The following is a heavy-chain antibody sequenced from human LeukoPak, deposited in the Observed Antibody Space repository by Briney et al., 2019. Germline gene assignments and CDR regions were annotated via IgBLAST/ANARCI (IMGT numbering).Heavy chain of an antibody. J-gene: IGHJ1*01. CDR3: ARGPYGSGYLEYFQH. D-gene: IGHD3-22*01. Sequence: SETLSLTCAVYGGSFSGYYWSWIRQPPGKGLEWIGEINHSGSTNYNPSLKSRVTISVDTSKNQFSLKLSSVTAADTAVYYCARGPYGSGYLEYFQHWGQGTLVTVSS. CDR2: INHSGST. CDR1: GGSFSGYY. V-gene: IGHV4-34*01.